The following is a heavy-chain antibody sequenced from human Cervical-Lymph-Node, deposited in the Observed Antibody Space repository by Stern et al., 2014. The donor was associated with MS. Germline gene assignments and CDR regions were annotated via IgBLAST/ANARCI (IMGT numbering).Heavy chain of an antibody. V-gene: IGHV4-59*01. D-gene: IGHD2-2*02. CDR1: GGSISSYY. CDR2: IYYSGST. Sequence: QVQLQESGPGLVKPSETLSLTCTVSGGSISSYYWSWIRQPPGKGLEWIGYIYYSGSTNYNPSLKSRVTISVDTSKNQFSLKLSSVTAADTAVYYCAGGLDTVYWGQGTLVTVSS. J-gene: IGHJ4*02. CDR3: AGGLDTVY.